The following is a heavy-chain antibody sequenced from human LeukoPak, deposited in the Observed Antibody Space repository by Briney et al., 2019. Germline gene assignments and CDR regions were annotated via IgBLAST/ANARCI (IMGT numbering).Heavy chain of an antibody. J-gene: IGHJ4*02. CDR3: ARLTIAAAGTRGFDY. CDR2: IIPIFGTA. CDR1: GGTFSSYA. D-gene: IGHD6-13*01. V-gene: IGHV1-69*06. Sequence: GASVKVSCKASGGTFSSYAISWVRQAPGQGLEWMGGIIPIFGTANYAQKFQGRVTITADKSTSTAYMELSSLRSEDTAVYYCARLTIAAAGTRGFDYWGQGTLVTVSS.